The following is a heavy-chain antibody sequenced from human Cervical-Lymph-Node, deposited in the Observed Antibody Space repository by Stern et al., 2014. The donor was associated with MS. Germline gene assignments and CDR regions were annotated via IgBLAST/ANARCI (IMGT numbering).Heavy chain of an antibody. V-gene: IGHV1-69*01. Sequence: VQLVESGPEVKKPGSSVKISCKASGCTFSSYAITWVRQAPGQGLEWMGCLIPIFGTAKYAQKFQGRVTITADESTSTAYMELSSLRSEDTAVYYCARGELKEGLVRGMDVWGQGTTVTVSS. CDR1: GCTFSSYA. CDR2: LIPIFGTA. J-gene: IGHJ6*02. CDR3: ARGELKEGLVRGMDV. D-gene: IGHD1-26*01.